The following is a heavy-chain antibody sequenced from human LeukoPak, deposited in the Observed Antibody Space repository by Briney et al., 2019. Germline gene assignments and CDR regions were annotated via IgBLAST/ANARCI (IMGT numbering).Heavy chain of an antibody. J-gene: IGHJ6*02. CDR2: INPNSGGR. CDR3: AREYSSSWFHYYYYYGMDV. V-gene: IGHV1-2*02. CDR1: GDTFTGYY. D-gene: IGHD6-13*01. Sequence: ASVKVSCKASGDTFTGYYMHWVRQAPGQGLEWMGWINPNSGGRNYAQKFQGRVTMTRDTSISTAYMELSRLRSDDTAVYYCAREYSSSWFHYYYYYGMDVWGQGTTVTVSS.